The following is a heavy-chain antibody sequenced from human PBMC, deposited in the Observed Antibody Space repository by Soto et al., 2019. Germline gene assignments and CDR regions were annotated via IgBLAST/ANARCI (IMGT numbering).Heavy chain of an antibody. D-gene: IGHD3-10*01. J-gene: IGHJ6*02. Sequence: RASVKVSCKASGYTFTSYGISWVRQAPGQGLEWMGWISAYNGNTNYAQKLQGRVTMTTDTSTSTAYMELRSLRSDDTAVYYCAREGGSVLLWFGESLYGMDVWGQGTTVSVSS. CDR2: ISAYNGNT. CDR1: GYTFTSYG. CDR3: AREGGSVLLWFGESLYGMDV. V-gene: IGHV1-18*04.